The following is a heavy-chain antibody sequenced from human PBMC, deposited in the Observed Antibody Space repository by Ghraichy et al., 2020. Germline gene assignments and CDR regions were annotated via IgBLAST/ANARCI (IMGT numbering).Heavy chain of an antibody. CDR2: IRTKPNNYAT. J-gene: IGHJ6*02. CDR1: GFPFSGSA. Sequence: LSLTCAASGFPFSGSAMHWVRQASGKGLEWVGRIRTKPNNYATSYAASVKGRFTISRDDSENTAYLQVNSLKTEDTAVYYCTAGYSSTYGMDVWGQGTTVTVSS. V-gene: IGHV3-73*01. D-gene: IGHD6-13*01. CDR3: TAGYSSTYGMDV.